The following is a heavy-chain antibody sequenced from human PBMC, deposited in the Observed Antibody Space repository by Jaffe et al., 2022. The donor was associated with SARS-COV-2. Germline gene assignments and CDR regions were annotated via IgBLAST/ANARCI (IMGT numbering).Heavy chain of an antibody. CDR3: TRDDSSGYSPWGYYYGMDV. CDR1: GFTFGDYA. J-gene: IGHJ6*02. Sequence: EVQLVESGGGLVQPGRSLRLSCTASGFTFGDYAMSWVRQAPGKGLEWVGFIRSKAYGGTTEYAASVKGRFTISRDDSKSIAYLQMNSLKTEDTAVYYCTRDDSSGYSPWGYYYGMDVWGQGTTVTVSS. D-gene: IGHD3-22*01. V-gene: IGHV3-49*04. CDR2: IRSKAYGGTT.